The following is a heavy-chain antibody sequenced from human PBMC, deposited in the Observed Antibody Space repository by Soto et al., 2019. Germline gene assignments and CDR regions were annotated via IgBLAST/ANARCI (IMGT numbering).Heavy chain of an antibody. V-gene: IGHV3-23*01. J-gene: IGHJ4*02. CDR2: ISGSGGST. CDR3: AKDGSLRFLEWPGWYFDY. D-gene: IGHD3-3*01. CDR1: GFTFSSYA. Sequence: EVQLLESGGGLVQPWGSLRLSCAASGFTFSSYAMSWVRQAPGKGLEWVSAISGSGGSTYYADSVKGRFTISRDNSKNTLYRQMNSMRAEDTAVYYCAKDGSLRFLEWPGWYFDYWGQGTLVTVSS.